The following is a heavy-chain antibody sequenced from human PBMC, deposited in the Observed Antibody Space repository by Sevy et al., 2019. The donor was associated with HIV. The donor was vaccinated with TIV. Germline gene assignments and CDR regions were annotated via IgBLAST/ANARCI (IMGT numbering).Heavy chain of an antibody. CDR3: ARVHIAAARRGWFDP. D-gene: IGHD6-13*01. CDR1: GYTFTSYA. J-gene: IGHJ5*02. Sequence: ASVKVSCKASGYTFTSYAISWVQQAPGQGLEWMGWISAYNGNTNSAQKLQGRVTMTTDTSTSTAYMGLRSLRSDDTAVYYCARVHIAAARRGWFDPWGQGTLVTVSS. V-gene: IGHV1-18*01. CDR2: ISAYNGNT.